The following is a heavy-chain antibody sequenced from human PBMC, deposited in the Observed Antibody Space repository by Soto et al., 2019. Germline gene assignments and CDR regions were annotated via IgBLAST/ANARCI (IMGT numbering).Heavy chain of an antibody. V-gene: IGHV3-30-3*01. Sequence: GGSLRLSCAASGFTFSSYAMHWVRPAPGKGLEWVAVISYDGSNKYYADSVKGRFTISRDNSKNTLYLQMNSLRAEDTAVYYCARDGNFGITIFGVVIITKDDYYGMDVWGQGTTVTVSS. J-gene: IGHJ6*02. CDR2: ISYDGSNK. CDR3: ARDGNFGITIFGVVIITKDDYYGMDV. D-gene: IGHD3-3*01. CDR1: GFTFSSYA.